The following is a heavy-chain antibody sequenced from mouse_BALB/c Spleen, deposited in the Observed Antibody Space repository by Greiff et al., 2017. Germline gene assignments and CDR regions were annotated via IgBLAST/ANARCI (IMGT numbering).Heavy chain of an antibody. CDR2: IDPANGNT. Sequence: DVKLQESGAELVKPGASVKLSCTASGFNIKDTYMHWVKQRPEQGLEWIGRIDPANGNTKYDPKFQGKATITADTSSNTAYLQLSSLTSEDTAVYYCARSEVGDYWGQGTSVTVSS. J-gene: IGHJ4*01. CDR1: GFNIKDTY. V-gene: IGHV14-3*02. D-gene: IGHD1-1*02. CDR3: ARSEVGDY.